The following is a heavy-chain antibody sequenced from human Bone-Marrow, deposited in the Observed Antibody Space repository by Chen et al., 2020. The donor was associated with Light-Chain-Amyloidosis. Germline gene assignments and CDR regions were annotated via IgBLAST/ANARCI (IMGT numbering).Heavy chain of an antibody. D-gene: IGHD3-10*01. V-gene: IGHV3-33*01. CDR3: ARDARYGSGSPRLYYGMDV. CDR1: GFPLSSYG. Sequence: QVQLVESGGGVVQPGRSLRLSCAASGFPLSSYGLPWARQAPGKGLEWVAVIWYDGNNKYYADSVKGRFTISRDNSKNTLYLQMNSLSAEDTAVYYCARDARYGSGSPRLYYGMDVWGQGTTVTVSS. J-gene: IGHJ6*02. CDR2: IWYDGNNK.